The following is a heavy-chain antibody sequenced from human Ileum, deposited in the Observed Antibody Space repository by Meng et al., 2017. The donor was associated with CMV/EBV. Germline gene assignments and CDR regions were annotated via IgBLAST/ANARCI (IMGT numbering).Heavy chain of an antibody. J-gene: IGHJ6*01. D-gene: IGHD3-3*01. Sequence: GGSLRLSCAASGFTFSKYEMTWVRQAPGKGLEWLSYIYYSGGTILHADYVKGRFTVSRDNAKQSLYLQMNSLGVEDTGIYYCASRSPLAMCGVVPSSFYYGLDVWGPGNAV. CDR2: IYYSGGTI. CDR3: ASRSPLAMCGVVPSSFYYGLDV. V-gene: IGHV3-48*03. CDR1: GFTFSKYE.